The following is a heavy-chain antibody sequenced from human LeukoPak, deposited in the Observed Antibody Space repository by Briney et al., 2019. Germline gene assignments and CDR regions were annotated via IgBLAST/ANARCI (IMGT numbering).Heavy chain of an antibody. J-gene: IGHJ4*02. CDR2: IYTSGST. CDR3: ARGRSTSHSYYMDV. Sequence: PSETLSLTCTVSGGSISSYYWSWIRQPAGKGLEWIGRIYTSGSTNYNPSLKSRVTMSVDTSKNQFSLKLSSVTAADTAVYYCARGRSTSHSYYMDVWGQGSLVTVSS. V-gene: IGHV4-4*07. D-gene: IGHD2-2*01. CDR1: GGSISSYY.